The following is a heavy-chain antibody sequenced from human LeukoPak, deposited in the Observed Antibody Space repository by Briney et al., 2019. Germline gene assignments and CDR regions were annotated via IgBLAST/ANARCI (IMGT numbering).Heavy chain of an antibody. CDR3: ASGFRWSFDY. Sequence: GGSLRLSCAAAGFTVSSNYMSWVRQAPGKGLEWVSVIYSGGSIYYADFVKGRFTISRDNSKNTLYLQMNSLRAEDTAVYYCASGFRWSFDYWGQGTLVTVSS. CDR2: IYSGGSI. V-gene: IGHV3-53*01. J-gene: IGHJ4*02. D-gene: IGHD5-24*01. CDR1: GFTVSSNY.